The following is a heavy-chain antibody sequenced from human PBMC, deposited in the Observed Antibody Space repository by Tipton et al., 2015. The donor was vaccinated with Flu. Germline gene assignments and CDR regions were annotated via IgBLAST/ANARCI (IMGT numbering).Heavy chain of an antibody. D-gene: IGHD3-10*01. Sequence: TLSLTCVVSGYSINRGYFWGWIRQPPGKGLEWIGSLSHSGRTYYNPSLKSRVTISADTWKTQFSLKLGSVTAADTAVYYCARLTYYYGSGTSDCWGQGTLLTVSS. J-gene: IGHJ4*02. CDR1: GYSINRGYF. CDR2: LSHSGRT. CDR3: ARLTYYYGSGTSDC. V-gene: IGHV4-38-2*01.